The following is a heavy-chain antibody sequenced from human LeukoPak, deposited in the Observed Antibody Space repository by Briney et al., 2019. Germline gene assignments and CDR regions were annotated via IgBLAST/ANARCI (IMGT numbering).Heavy chain of an antibody. CDR3: AKDRPHPSVEPTNFDY. D-gene: IGHD5/OR15-5a*01. CDR1: GFTFSTYA. Sequence: GGSLRLSCTTSGFTFSTYAMSWVRQAPGKGLEWVSAISGSGGSTYYADSVKGRFTISRDNSRNTLYLQMNSLRAEDTAVYYCAKDRPHPSVEPTNFDYWGQGTLVTVSS. J-gene: IGHJ4*02. CDR2: ISGSGGST. V-gene: IGHV3-23*01.